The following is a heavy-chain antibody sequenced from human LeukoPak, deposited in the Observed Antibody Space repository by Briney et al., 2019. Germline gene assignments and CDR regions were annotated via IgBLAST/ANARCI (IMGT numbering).Heavy chain of an antibody. V-gene: IGHV4-34*01. Sequence: SETLTLTCTVSGDSISSYYWSWIRQPPGKGLEWIGEINHSGSTNYNPSLKSRVTISVDTSKNHFSLNLSSVTAADTAVYYCARAASDGSGRYYYYYMDVWGKGTTVTVSS. CDR2: INHSGST. CDR1: GDSISSYY. CDR3: ARAASDGSGRYYYYYMDV. D-gene: IGHD3-10*01. J-gene: IGHJ6*03.